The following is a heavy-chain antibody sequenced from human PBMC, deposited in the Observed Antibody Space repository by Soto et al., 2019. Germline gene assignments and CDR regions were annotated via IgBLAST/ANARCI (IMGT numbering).Heavy chain of an antibody. CDR2: ISANGRNT. D-gene: IGHD5-18*01. V-gene: IGHV3-23*01. CDR1: GFTFSSYA. Sequence: EVHLLESGGNVVQPGVSLRLSCAASGFTFSSYAMNWVRQAPGKGLEWVSSISANGRNTYYADSVKCLFTISRHRSNNKLYLQLDSLRVAHTPIFYCAQDLSSLIWLALVSPFDPWGPGTLVRVSS. J-gene: IGHJ5*02. CDR3: AQDLSSLIWLALVSPFDP.